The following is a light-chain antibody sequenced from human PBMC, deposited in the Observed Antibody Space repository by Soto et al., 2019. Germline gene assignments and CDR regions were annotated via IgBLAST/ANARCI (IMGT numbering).Light chain of an antibody. Sequence: EIVLTQSPATLSLSPGERATLSCRASQSVSSYLAWYQQKPGQAPRLLIYDASNRATGIPARFSGSGSGTDFTLTTSSLEAEDLAVYYCQQRSNWPRTFGQGTKVEIK. CDR1: QSVSSY. V-gene: IGKV3-11*01. CDR2: DAS. J-gene: IGKJ1*01. CDR3: QQRSNWPRT.